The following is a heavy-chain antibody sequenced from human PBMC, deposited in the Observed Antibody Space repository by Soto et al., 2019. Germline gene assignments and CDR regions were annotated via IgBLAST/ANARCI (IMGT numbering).Heavy chain of an antibody. CDR1: GVPFNSYG. CDR3: ARMKLARLDH. J-gene: IGHJ4*02. Sequence: QVQLVESGGGVVQPGRSLRLSCAAAGVPFNSYGFAWVRQAPGRGLEWVGRINPASQLRNYEQSLQGRVTITADTSTTTAYMELSGLTSEDTAVYYCARMKLARLDHWGQGTLVTVSS. V-gene: IGHV1-69*09. CDR2: INPASQLR.